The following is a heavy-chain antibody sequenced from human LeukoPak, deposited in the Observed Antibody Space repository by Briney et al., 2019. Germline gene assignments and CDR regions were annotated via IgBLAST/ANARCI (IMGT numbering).Heavy chain of an antibody. CDR1: GYTFTSYA. D-gene: IGHD4-17*01. CDR2: INTNTGNP. J-gene: IGHJ4*02. V-gene: IGHV7-4-1*02. Sequence: ASVKVSCKASGYTFTSYAMNWVRQAPGQGLEWMGWINTNTGNPTYAQGFTGRFVFSLDTSVSTAYLQISSLKAEDTAVYYCARVLTAYGDYVPLGYWGQGTLVTVSS. CDR3: ARVLTAYGDYVPLGY.